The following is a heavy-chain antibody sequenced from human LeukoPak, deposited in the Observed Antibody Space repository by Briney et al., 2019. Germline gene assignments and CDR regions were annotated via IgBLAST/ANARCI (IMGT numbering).Heavy chain of an antibody. D-gene: IGHD1-20*01. Sequence: PSETLSLTCTVSGVSISSYYWSWIRQPPGKGLEWIGYIYYSGSTNYNPSLKSRVTISVDTSKNQFSLKLSSVTAADTAVYYCARVSTGPTDNYYFDYWGQGTLVTVSS. J-gene: IGHJ4*02. V-gene: IGHV4-59*01. CDR3: ARVSTGPTDNYYFDY. CDR1: GVSISSYY. CDR2: IYYSGST.